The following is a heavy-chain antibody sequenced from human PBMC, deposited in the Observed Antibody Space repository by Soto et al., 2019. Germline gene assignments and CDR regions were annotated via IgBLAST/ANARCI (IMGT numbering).Heavy chain of an antibody. CDR2: IYYSGST. V-gene: IGHV4-59*01. J-gene: IGHJ5*02. CDR3: ARGYDYSNEDWFDP. Sequence: PSETLSLTCTVSGGSISSYYWSWIRQPPGKGLEWIGYIYYSGSTNYNPSLKSRVTISVDTSKNQFSLRLSSVTAADTAVYYCARGYDYSNEDWFDPWGQGTLVTSPQ. CDR1: GGSISSYY. D-gene: IGHD4-4*01.